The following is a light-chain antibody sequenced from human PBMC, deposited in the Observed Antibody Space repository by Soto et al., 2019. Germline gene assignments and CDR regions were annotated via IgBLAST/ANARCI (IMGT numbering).Light chain of an antibody. J-gene: IGKJ1*01. CDR1: QSVSIY. Sequence: ETVLTQSPATLSLSPGERATLSCRASQSVSIYLAWYQQKPGQAPRLLIYDASKRAPGIPARFSGSGSGTDFTLTISSLEPEDFAVYYCQQYNNWPPTWTFGQGTKVEIK. V-gene: IGKV3-11*01. CDR2: DAS. CDR3: QQYNNWPPTWT.